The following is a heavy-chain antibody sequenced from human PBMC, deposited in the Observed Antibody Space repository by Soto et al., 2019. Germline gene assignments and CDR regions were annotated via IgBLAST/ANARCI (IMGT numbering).Heavy chain of an antibody. Sequence: QVQLQESGPGLVKPSETLSLTCTVSGGSISSYYWSWIRQPPGKGLEWIGYIYYSGSTNYNPSLKSRVTISVDTSKTQFSLKLSSVTAADTAVYYCARHPALTTPYYYYYMDVWGKGTTVTVSS. J-gene: IGHJ6*03. CDR3: ARHPALTTPYYYYYMDV. CDR1: GGSISSYY. V-gene: IGHV4-59*08. CDR2: IYYSGST. D-gene: IGHD4-17*01.